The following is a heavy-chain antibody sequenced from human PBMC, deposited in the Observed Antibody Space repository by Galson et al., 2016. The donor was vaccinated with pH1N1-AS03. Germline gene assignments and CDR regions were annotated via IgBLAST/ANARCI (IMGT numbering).Heavy chain of an antibody. V-gene: IGHV5-51*03. CDR2: IYPGDSDT. CDR1: GDSFNTYW. Sequence: SGAEVKKPGESLKISCKGSGDSFNTYWIGWVRQMPGKGLEWMGIIYPGDSDTRYSPSFQGHVTISADASISTAYLQWSSLKASDTAIYYCARRGHCTGISCYDLDSWSQGAMVTVSS. D-gene: IGHD2-2*01. CDR3: ARRGHCTGISCYDLDS. J-gene: IGHJ4*02.